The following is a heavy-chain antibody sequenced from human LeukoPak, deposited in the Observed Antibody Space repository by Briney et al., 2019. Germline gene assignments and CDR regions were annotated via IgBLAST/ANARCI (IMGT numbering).Heavy chain of an antibody. CDR2: IRYDGSNK. Sequence: QPGGSLRLSCAASGFTFSSYGMHWVRQAPGKGLEWVAFIRYDGSNKYYADSVKGRFTISRDNSKNTLYLQMNSLRAEDTAVYYCAKDRLAVAGTGALYWGQGTLVTVSS. D-gene: IGHD6-19*01. CDR3: AKDRLAVAGTGALY. CDR1: GFTFSSYG. V-gene: IGHV3-30*02. J-gene: IGHJ4*02.